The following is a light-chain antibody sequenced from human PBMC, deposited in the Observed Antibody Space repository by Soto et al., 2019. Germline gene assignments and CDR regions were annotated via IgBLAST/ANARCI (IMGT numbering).Light chain of an antibody. V-gene: IGKV3-15*01. Sequence: EIVMTQSPATLSVSPGERATLSYRVSHSVSRNLAWYQQIPCQAPRLLIFAASTRATGLPARFSGSGSGTEFTLTISSLQSEDFAVYYCQQSYSTPSITFGQGTRLEIK. CDR1: HSVSRN. CDR3: QQSYSTPSIT. J-gene: IGKJ5*01. CDR2: AAS.